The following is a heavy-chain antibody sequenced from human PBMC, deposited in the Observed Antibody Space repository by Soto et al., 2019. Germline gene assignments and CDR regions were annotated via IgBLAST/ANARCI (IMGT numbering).Heavy chain of an antibody. CDR3: ARVKDYYDSSGYHNWFDP. Sequence: PSETLSLTCAVSGGSISGGGYSWSWIRQPPGKGLEWIGYIYHSGSTYYNPSLKSRVTISVDRSKNQFSLKLSSVTAADTAVYYCARVKDYYDSSGYHNWFDPWGKGPLVTVSS. V-gene: IGHV4-30-2*01. CDR2: IYHSGST. J-gene: IGHJ5*02. D-gene: IGHD3-22*01. CDR1: GGSISGGGYS.